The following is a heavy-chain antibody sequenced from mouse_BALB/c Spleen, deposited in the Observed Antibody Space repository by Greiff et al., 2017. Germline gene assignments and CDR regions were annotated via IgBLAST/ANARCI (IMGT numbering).Heavy chain of an antibody. Sequence: QVQLQQPGAELVKPGASVNLSCKASGYTFTSYWMHWVKQRPGQGLEWIGEINPSNGRTNYNEKFKSKATLTVDKSSSTAYMELRSLTSEDSAVYYCARKPYYAMDYWGQGTSVTVSS. CDR2: INPSNGRT. CDR3: ARKPYYAMDY. CDR1: GYTFTSYW. V-gene: IGHV1S81*02. J-gene: IGHJ4*01.